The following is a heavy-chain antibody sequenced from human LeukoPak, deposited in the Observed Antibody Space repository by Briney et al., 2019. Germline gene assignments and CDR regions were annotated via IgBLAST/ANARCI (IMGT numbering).Heavy chain of an antibody. CDR2: ISNDGSIT. D-gene: IGHD4-11*01. CDR3: AKSKSPYPMDYIFDF. V-gene: IGHV3-30*04. J-gene: IGHJ4*02. CDR1: GFTFSGYP. Sequence: GGSLRLSCAASGFTFSGYPIHWVRQAPGKGLEWVAVISNDGSITKYGDSVRGRFTISRDNSKNTLYVQMNSLRTDDAAVYYCAKSKSPYPMDYIFDFWGQGTRVTVSS.